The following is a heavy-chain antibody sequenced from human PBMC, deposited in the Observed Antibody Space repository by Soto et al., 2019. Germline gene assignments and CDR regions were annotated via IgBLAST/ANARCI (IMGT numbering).Heavy chain of an antibody. CDR3: ERDGYSNGFDY. D-gene: IGHD5-18*01. Sequence: TLSLTCTVSGGSISSGDYYWSWIRQPPGKGLEWIGYIYYSGSTYYNPSLKSRVTISVDTSKNQFSLKLSSVTAADTAVYYCERDGYSNGFDYWGQGTLVTVSS. CDR2: IYYSGST. V-gene: IGHV4-30-4*01. J-gene: IGHJ4*02. CDR1: GGSISSGDYY.